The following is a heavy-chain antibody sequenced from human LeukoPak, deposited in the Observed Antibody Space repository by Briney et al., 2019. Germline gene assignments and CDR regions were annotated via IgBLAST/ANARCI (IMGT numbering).Heavy chain of an antibody. CDR3: AKDAGHCSGGSCYRLDY. J-gene: IGHJ4*02. CDR1: GFTFSTYG. CDR2: ILNEGSNK. Sequence: GGSLRLSCAASGFTFSTYGMHWVRQAPGKGPEWVAVILNEGSNKYHAESGRGRFTISRHNSKNTLYLQMNSLRAEDTAVYYCAKDAGHCSGGSCYRLDYWGQGTLVTVSS. V-gene: IGHV3-30*18. D-gene: IGHD2-15*01.